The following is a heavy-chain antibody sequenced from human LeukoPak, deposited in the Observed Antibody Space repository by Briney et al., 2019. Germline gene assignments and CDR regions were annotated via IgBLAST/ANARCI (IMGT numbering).Heavy chain of an antibody. D-gene: IGHD3-3*01. CDR1: GFTFGDYA. Sequence: GGSLRLSCTASGFTFGDYAMSWVRQAPGKGLEWVGFIRSKAYGGTTEYAASVKGRFTISRDDSKSIAYLQMNSLKTEDTAVYYCTRTLLEWLFFDYWGQGTLVTVSS. CDR2: IRSKAYGGTT. J-gene: IGHJ4*02. CDR3: TRTLLEWLFFDY. V-gene: IGHV3-49*04.